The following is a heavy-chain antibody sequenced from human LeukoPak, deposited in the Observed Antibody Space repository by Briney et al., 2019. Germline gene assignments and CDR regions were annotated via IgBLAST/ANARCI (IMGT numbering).Heavy chain of an antibody. J-gene: IGHJ4*02. CDR1: GYTFTGYY. CDR3: ARDTYSSSWYYFDY. Sequence: GASVKVSCKASGYTFTGYYMHWVRQAPGQGLEWMGWINPNSGGTNYAQKFQGRVTMTRDTSISTAYMELSRLRSDDTAVYYCARDTYSSSWYYFDYWGQGTLVTVSS. CDR2: INPNSGGT. D-gene: IGHD6-13*01. V-gene: IGHV1-2*02.